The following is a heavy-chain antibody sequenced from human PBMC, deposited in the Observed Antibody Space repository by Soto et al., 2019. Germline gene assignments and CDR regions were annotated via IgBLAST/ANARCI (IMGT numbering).Heavy chain of an antibody. CDR1: GGTFSSYT. CDR2: IIPILGIA. V-gene: IGHV1-69*08. D-gene: IGHD4-4*01. Sequence: QVQLVQSGAEVKKPGSSVKVSCKASGGTFSSYTISWVRQAPGQGLEWMGRIIPILGIANYAQKFQGRVTITSDKSTSTAYMELSSLRSEDSAVYYCARESSSFEAATLTTNYYYYYMDVWGKGTTVTVSS. CDR3: ARESSSFEAATLTTNYYYYYMDV. J-gene: IGHJ6*03.